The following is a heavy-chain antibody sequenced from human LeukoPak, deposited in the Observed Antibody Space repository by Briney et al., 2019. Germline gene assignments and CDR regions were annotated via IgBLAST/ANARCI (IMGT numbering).Heavy chain of an antibody. CDR3: ARGAYSSGWAYFDH. J-gene: IGHJ4*02. Sequence: GGSLRLSCAASGFTFSTYSMSWVRQAPGKGLEWVSSISDNSYWIYYADSVEGRFIISRDNAKNSLYLHMDSLRAEDTAVYYCARGAYSSGWAYFDHWGQGTLVTVSS. CDR1: GFTFSTYS. V-gene: IGHV3-21*01. CDR2: ISDNSYWI. D-gene: IGHD6-19*01.